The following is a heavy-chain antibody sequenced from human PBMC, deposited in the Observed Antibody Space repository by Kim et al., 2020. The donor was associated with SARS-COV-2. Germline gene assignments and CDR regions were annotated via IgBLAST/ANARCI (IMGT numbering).Heavy chain of an antibody. V-gene: IGHV4-39*01. CDR3: ARQGYTFGLDY. D-gene: IGHD5-18*01. CDR2: ISNGGST. J-gene: IGHJ4*02. CDR1: GGSISRTDYY. Sequence: SETLSLTCTVSGGSISRTDYYWDWIRQPPGKGLEWIGTISNGGSTFSNPSLRGRVTISVDTSKNQFSLKLTSVTAADTAVYYCARQGYTFGLDYWGQGTLVTVSS.